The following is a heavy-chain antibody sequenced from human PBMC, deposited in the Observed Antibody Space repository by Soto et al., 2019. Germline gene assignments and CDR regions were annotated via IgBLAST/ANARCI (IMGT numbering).Heavy chain of an antibody. Sequence: QVTLKESGPVLVKPTETLTMTCTVSGFSLRNARMGVSWIRQPPGKALEWLAHIFSNDEESYSTSLKNRLTISKDTSKSQVVLTMTNMDPVDTATYYCAWMGVQLWPRGFDYWGQGTLVTVSS. V-gene: IGHV2-26*01. CDR3: AWMGVQLWPRGFDY. CDR2: IFSNDEE. CDR1: GFSLRNARMG. D-gene: IGHD1-1*01. J-gene: IGHJ4*02.